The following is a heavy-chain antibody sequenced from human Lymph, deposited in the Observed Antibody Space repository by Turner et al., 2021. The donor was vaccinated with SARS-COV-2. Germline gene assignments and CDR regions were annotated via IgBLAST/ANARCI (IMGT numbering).Heavy chain of an antibody. Sequence: QVQLVESGGGVVQPGRSLRLSCSASGFTFSSYGMHWVRQAPGKGLEWVAVRWYDGSNKYYADSVKGRFTISRENSKNTLYLQMNSLRAEDTAVYYCARVKGYNGYDLRYYYGMDVWGQGTTVTVSS. J-gene: IGHJ6*02. CDR2: RWYDGSNK. D-gene: IGHD5-12*01. V-gene: IGHV3-33*01. CDR1: GFTFSSYG. CDR3: ARVKGYNGYDLRYYYGMDV.